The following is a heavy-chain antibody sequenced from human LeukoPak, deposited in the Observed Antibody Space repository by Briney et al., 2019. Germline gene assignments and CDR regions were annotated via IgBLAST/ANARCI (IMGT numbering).Heavy chain of an antibody. CDR1: GFTFSSYA. CDR2: IKQDGSEK. Sequence: PGGSLRLSCAASGFTFSSYAMSWVRQAPGKGLEWVANIKQDGSEKYYVDSVKGRFTISRDNSKNTLYLQMNSLRAEDTAVYYCAKVSHGYFDWLPYYYYMDVWGKGTTVTISS. CDR3: AKVSHGYFDWLPYYYYMDV. D-gene: IGHD3-9*01. J-gene: IGHJ6*03. V-gene: IGHV3-7*03.